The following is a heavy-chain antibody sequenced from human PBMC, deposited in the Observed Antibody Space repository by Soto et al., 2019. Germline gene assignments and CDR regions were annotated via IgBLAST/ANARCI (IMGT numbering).Heavy chain of an antibody. Sequence: QVQLVESGGGVVQPGRSLRLSCAASGFTFSSYAMHWVRQAPGKGLEWVAVISYDGSNKYYADSVKGRFTISRDKSKNTVYQQMNNLRPEDTGGYCGASKRLLMVCPVEYLGQGTLVTLSS. D-gene: IGHD2-8*01. J-gene: IGHJ4*01. CDR1: GFTFSSYA. CDR3: ASKRLLMVCPVEY. V-gene: IGHV3-30-3*01. CDR2: ISYDGSNK.